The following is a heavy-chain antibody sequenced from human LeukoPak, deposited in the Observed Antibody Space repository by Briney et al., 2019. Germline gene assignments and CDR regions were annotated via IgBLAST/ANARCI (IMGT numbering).Heavy chain of an antibody. Sequence: SETLSLTCTVSGGSISSSNYYWSWIRQPPGKGLEWIGYIYYSGSTNYNPSLKSRVTISVDTSKNQFSLKLSSVTAADTAVYYCARGRYYFDYWGQGTLVTVSS. CDR3: ARGRYYFDY. V-gene: IGHV4-61*05. J-gene: IGHJ4*02. CDR2: IYYSGST. D-gene: IGHD4-17*01. CDR1: GGSISSSNYY.